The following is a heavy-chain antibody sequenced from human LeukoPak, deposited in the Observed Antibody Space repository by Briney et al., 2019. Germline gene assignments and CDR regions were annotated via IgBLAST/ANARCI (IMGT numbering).Heavy chain of an antibody. CDR2: ISWNSGSI. CDR1: GFTFDDYA. D-gene: IGHD6-19*01. CDR3: AKDGYGSGWYVGYFDY. J-gene: IGHJ4*02. Sequence: GGSLRLSCAASGFTFDDYAMHWVRQAPGKGLEWVSGISWNSGSIGYADSVKGRFTISRDNAKNSLYLQMNSLRAEDTALYYCAKDGYGSGWYVGYFDYWGQGTLVTVSS. V-gene: IGHV3-9*01.